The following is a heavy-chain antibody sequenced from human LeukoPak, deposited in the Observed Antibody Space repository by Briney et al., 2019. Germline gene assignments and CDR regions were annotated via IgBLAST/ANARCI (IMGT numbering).Heavy chain of an antibody. D-gene: IGHD6-19*01. CDR2: IIPIFGTA. V-gene: IGHV1-69*13. J-gene: IGHJ4*02. Sequence: GASVNVSCKASGGTFSSYAISWVRQAPGQGLEWMGGIIPIFGTANYAQKFQGRVTITADESTSTAYMELSSLRSEDTAVYYCARDTDLAVAEGWGQGTLVTVSS. CDR3: ARDTDLAVAEG. CDR1: GGTFSSYA.